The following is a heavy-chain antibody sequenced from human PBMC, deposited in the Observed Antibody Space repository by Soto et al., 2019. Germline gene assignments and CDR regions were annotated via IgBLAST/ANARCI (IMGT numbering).Heavy chain of an antibody. CDR1: EDTFTHYD. CDR3: VRRVASGHRSWFDP. V-gene: IGHV1-8*02. D-gene: IGHD2-21*01. CDR2: MNPNTGNI. J-gene: IGHJ5*02. Sequence: QVELVQSGAEVKKPGASVKVSCQASEDTFTHYDINWVRQATGQGLEWMGWMNPNTGNIDYAHKFQRRLTMTRDTSTRTVYMELSSLRSDDTAVYYCVRRVASGHRSWFDPWGQGTLVTVSS.